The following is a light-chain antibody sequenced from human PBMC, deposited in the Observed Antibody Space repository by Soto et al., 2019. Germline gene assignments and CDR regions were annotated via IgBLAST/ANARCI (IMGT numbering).Light chain of an antibody. CDR2: DVS. CDR3: CSYAGSYSYV. V-gene: IGLV2-11*01. Sequence: QSALTQPRSVSGSPGQSVTISCTGTSSDVGGYNYVSWYQQHPGKAPKLMIYDVSKRPSGVSDRFSGSKSGNTASLTISGLQAEDEAEYYCCSYAGSYSYVFGTGTKVTVL. J-gene: IGLJ1*01. CDR1: SSDVGGYNY.